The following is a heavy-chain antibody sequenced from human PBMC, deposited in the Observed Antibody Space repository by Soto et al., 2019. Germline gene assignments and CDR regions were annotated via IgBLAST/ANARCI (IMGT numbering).Heavy chain of an antibody. J-gene: IGHJ5*02. CDR2: IYHSGST. CDR3: ARVPGP. Sequence: SETLSLTCAVSGGSISSGGYSWSWIRHPPGKGLEWIGYIYHSGSTYYNPSLKSRVTISVDRSKNQFSLKLSSVTAADTAVYYCARVPGPWGQGTLVTVSS. V-gene: IGHV4-30-2*01. CDR1: GGSISSGGYS.